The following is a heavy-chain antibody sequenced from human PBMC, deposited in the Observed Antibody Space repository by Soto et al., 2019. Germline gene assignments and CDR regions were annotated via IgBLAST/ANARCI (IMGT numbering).Heavy chain of an antibody. D-gene: IGHD3-3*01. CDR2: ISYDGSNK. Sequence: GGSLRLSCAASGFTFSSYGMHWVRQAPGKGLEWVAVISYDGSNKYYADSVKGRFTISRDNSKNTLYLQMNSLRAEDAAVYYCAKDGQYYDFWSGYSAPFLDYWGQGT. CDR1: GFTFSSYG. V-gene: IGHV3-30*18. J-gene: IGHJ4*02. CDR3: AKDGQYYDFWSGYSAPFLDY.